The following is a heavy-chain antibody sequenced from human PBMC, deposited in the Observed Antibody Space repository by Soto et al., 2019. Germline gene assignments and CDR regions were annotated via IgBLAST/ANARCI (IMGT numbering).Heavy chain of an antibody. Sequence: GGSLRLSCAASGFTFSSYSMNWVRQAPGKGLEWVSYISSSSSTIYYADSVKGRFTISRDNAKNSLYLQMNSLRDEDTAVYYCARDEVYDFWSNTAPYYYYGMDVWGQGTTVTVSS. CDR3: ARDEVYDFWSNTAPYYYYGMDV. D-gene: IGHD3-3*01. CDR1: GFTFSSYS. V-gene: IGHV3-48*02. CDR2: ISSSSSTI. J-gene: IGHJ6*02.